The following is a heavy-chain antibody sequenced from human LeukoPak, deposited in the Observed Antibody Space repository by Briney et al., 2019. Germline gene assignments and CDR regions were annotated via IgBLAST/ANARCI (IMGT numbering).Heavy chain of an antibody. CDR2: INWNGGST. Sequence: PGGSLRLSCAASGFTFDDYGMSWVRQAPGKGLEWVSGINWNGGSTGYADSVKGRFTISRDNAKNSLYLQMNSLRAEDTALYYCAKSLDFGVVNFLGAFDIWGQGTMVTVSA. D-gene: IGHD3-3*01. J-gene: IGHJ3*02. CDR3: AKSLDFGVVNFLGAFDI. CDR1: GFTFDDYG. V-gene: IGHV3-20*04.